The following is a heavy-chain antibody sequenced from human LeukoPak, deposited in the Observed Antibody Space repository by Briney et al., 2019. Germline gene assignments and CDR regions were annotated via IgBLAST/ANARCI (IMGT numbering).Heavy chain of an antibody. CDR2: INKSGGGT. D-gene: IGHD3-22*01. CDR1: GFTFSSYD. V-gene: IGHV3-23*01. CDR3: AKDQVASSSSGYYSPLDY. J-gene: IGHJ4*02. Sequence: GGSLRLSCAASGFTFSSYDMSWVRQAPGKGLEWVSGINKSGGGTYYADSVKGRFTMSRDNYKNTLFLQMNSLRPEDTAVYYCAKDQVASSSSGYYSPLDYWGQGTLVTVSS.